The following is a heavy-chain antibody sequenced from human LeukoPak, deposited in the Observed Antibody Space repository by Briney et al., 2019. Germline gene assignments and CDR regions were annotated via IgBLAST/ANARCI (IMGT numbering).Heavy chain of an antibody. CDR1: GGSISSNSYY. CDR2: IYYGGST. V-gene: IGHV4-39*07. Sequence: PSETLSLTCTVSGGSISSNSYYWGWIRQPPGKGLEWIGRIYYGGSTYYNPSLKSRVTISLDTSKNQFSLKLNSVTAADTAVYYCARDTVTTGYYYYMDVWGKGTTVTVSS. J-gene: IGHJ6*03. CDR3: ARDTVTTGYYYYMDV. D-gene: IGHD4-11*01.